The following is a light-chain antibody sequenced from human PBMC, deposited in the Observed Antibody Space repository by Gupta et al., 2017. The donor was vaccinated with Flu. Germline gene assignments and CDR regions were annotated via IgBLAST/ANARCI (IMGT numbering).Light chain of an antibody. CDR2: DAS. CDR3: LQRSNWPFT. V-gene: IGKV3-11*01. Sequence: EIVLTQSPATLSLSPGERATLSCSASQSVSRYLAWYQQKPGQAPRLLIYDASNRATGIPARFSGSGSGTDFTLTISSLEPEDFAVYYCLQRSNWPFTFGQGTRMEIK. CDR1: QSVSRY. J-gene: IGKJ5*01.